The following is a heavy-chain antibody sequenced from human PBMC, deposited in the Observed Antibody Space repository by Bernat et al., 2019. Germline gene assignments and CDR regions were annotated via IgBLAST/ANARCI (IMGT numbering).Heavy chain of an antibody. CDR3: ARDPSTNGGWGAFDI. CDR1: GFTFNTYW. CDR2: IKPDGSGE. Sequence: EVHLVESGGGLVQPGGSLRLSCAASGFTFNTYWMSWVRLAPGKGLEWVANIKPDGSGEVYVDAVKGRFTIARDNAENSLYLEMNRLRIEDTAVYYCARDPSTNGGWGAFDIWGQGTMVTVSS. D-gene: IGHD6-19*01. J-gene: IGHJ3*02. V-gene: IGHV3-7*03.